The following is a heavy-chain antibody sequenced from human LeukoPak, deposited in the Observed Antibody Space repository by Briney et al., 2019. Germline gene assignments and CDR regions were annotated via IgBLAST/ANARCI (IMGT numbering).Heavy chain of an antibody. CDR3: ARVHGGYIYYFDY. J-gene: IGHJ4*02. V-gene: IGHV1-3*01. CDR1: GYTFTSYA. CDR2: INAGNGNT. Sequence: ASVKVSCKASGYTFTSYAMHWVRQAPGQRLEWMGWINAGNGNTKYSQKFQGRVTITRDISASTAYMELSSLRSEDTAVYYCARVHGGYIYYFDYWGQGTLVTVSS. D-gene: IGHD5-18*01.